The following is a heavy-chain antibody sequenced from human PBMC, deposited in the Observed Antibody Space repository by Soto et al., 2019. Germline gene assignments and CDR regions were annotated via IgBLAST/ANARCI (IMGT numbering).Heavy chain of an antibody. CDR3: ARWDSGYDAFDI. CDR2: ISYDGSNK. D-gene: IGHD3-22*01. Sequence: PGGSLRLSCAASGFTFSSYAMHWVRQAPGKGLEWVAVISYDGSNKYYADSVKGRLTISRDNSKNTLYLQMNSLRAEDTAVYYCARWDSGYDAFDIWGQGTMVTVSS. CDR1: GFTFSSYA. J-gene: IGHJ3*02. V-gene: IGHV3-30-3*01.